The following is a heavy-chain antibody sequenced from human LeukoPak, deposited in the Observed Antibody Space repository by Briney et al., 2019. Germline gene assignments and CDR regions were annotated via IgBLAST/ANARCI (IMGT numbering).Heavy chain of an antibody. CDR2: FYYSGST. CDR3: AGGDCSSTSCYVWYFDL. CDR1: GCSVSSGSYY. Sequence: SETLSLTCTVSGCSVSSGSYYWSWMRQPPGKGLEGIGYFYYSGSTNYNPSLKSRVTISVGTSKNQFSLKLSSVTAADTAVYYCAGGDCSSTSCYVWYFDLWGRGTLVTVST. D-gene: IGHD2-2*01. V-gene: IGHV4-61*01. J-gene: IGHJ2*01.